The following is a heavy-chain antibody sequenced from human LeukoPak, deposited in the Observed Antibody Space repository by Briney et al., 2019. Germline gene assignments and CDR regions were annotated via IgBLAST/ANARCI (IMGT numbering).Heavy chain of an antibody. Sequence: GGSLRLSCAASGFTFNTYAMSWVRQAPGEGLEWVSSIKGGGGDPFYADSVRGRFTISRDKSKNTMYLSLNSLRAEDTAVYFCAQGGHDFNPFYYWGQGTLVTVSS. CDR1: GFTFNTYA. J-gene: IGHJ4*02. D-gene: IGHD2-21*02. V-gene: IGHV3-23*01. CDR2: IKGGGGDP. CDR3: AQGGHDFNPFYY.